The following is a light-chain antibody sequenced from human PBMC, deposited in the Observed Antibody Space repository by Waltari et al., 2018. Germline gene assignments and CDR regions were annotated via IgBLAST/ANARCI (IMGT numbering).Light chain of an antibody. CDR3: QSADSRGAYVV. V-gene: IGLV3-25*03. Sequence: SFELTQPPSVSVSPGQTARITCSGDVLPKQYAHWYQQRPGQAPLLIIYKDTERPSGIPERFAGSSSGKTVTLTISGVLAEDEADYHCQSADSRGAYVVFGGGTKLTVL. CDR1: VLPKQY. CDR2: KDT. J-gene: IGLJ2*01.